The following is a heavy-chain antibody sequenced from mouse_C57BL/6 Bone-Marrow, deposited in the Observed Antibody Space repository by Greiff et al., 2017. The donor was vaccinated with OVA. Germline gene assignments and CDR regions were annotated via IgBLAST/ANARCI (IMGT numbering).Heavy chain of an antibody. V-gene: IGHV1-55*01. Sequence: QVHVKQSGAELVKPGASVKMSCKASGYTFTSYWITWVKQRPGQGLEWIGDIYPGSGSTNYNEKFKSKATLTVDTSSSTAYMQLSSLTSEDSAVYYCARRNEGYWGQGTTLTVSS. J-gene: IGHJ2*01. CDR3: ARRNEGY. CDR1: GYTFTSYW. CDR2: IYPGSGST.